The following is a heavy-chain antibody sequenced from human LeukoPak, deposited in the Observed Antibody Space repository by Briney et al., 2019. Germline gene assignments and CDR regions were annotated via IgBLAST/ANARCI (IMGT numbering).Heavy chain of an antibody. J-gene: IGHJ3*02. V-gene: IGHV3-53*04. CDR2: IYSGGIT. Sequence: GGSLRLSCAASGLTVSSNYMSWVRQAPGKGLEWVAIIYSGGITDYADSVKDRFTISRHNSENTLYLQMNSLRAEDTAMYFCARGTYYDFWRAFDIWGQGPMVTVSS. CDR3: ARGTYYDFWRAFDI. CDR1: GLTVSSNY. D-gene: IGHD3-3*01.